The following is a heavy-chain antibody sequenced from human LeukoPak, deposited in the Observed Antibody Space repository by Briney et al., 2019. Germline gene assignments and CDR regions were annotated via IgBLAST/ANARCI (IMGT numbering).Heavy chain of an antibody. J-gene: IGHJ4*02. CDR1: GCTFSSYA. V-gene: IGHV1-69*06. CDR3: ATLGVYDTLDY. D-gene: IGHD3-3*01. CDR2: IIPIFGTA. Sequence: SVKVSCKASGCTFSSYAVSWVRQAPGQGLEWMGGIIPIFGTANYAQKFQGRVTITADTSTDTAYMELSSLRSEDTAVYYCATLGVYDTLDYWGQGTLVTVSS.